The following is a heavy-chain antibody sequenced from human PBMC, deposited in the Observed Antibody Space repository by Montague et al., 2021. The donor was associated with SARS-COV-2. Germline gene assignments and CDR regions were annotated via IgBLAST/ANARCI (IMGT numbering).Heavy chain of an antibody. V-gene: IGHV4-39*01. D-gene: IGHD4-17*01. Sequence: SETLSLTCTVSGGSISSTTYRWGWLRQPPGKGLEWIGFISYSGTTFYNPSLKSRISMSVDTPKSQFSLNLTSATAAATAVYYCARHYGSSLDSWGQGILVAVSS. CDR3: ARHYGSSLDS. CDR2: ISYSGTT. CDR1: GGSISSTTYR. J-gene: IGHJ4*02.